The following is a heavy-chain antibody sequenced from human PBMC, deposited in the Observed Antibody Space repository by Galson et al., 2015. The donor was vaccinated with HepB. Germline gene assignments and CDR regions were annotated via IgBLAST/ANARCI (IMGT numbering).Heavy chain of an antibody. CDR1: GYTSTSYG. D-gene: IGHD3-10*01. V-gene: IGHV1-18*01. CDR2: ISAYNGNT. J-gene: IGHJ4*02. Sequence: SVKVSCKASGYTSTSYGISWVRQAPGQGLEWMGWISAYNGNTNYAQKLQGRVIMTTDTSTSTAYMELRSLRSDDTAVYYCARTKALVRGVTGSDYWGQRTLVTVSS. CDR3: ARTKALVRGVTGSDY.